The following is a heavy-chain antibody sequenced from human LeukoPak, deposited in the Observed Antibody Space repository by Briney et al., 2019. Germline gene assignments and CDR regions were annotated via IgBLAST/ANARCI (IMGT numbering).Heavy chain of an antibody. V-gene: IGHV4-31*03. Sequence: PSETLSLTCTVSGGSISSGGYYWSWIRQHPGKGLEWIGYIYYSGSTYYNPSLKSRVTISVDTSKNQFSLKLSSVTAADTAVYYCARGTKYVDFWSGYYPPNFDYWGQGTLVTVSS. J-gene: IGHJ4*02. D-gene: IGHD3-3*01. CDR1: GGSISSGGYY. CDR2: IYYSGST. CDR3: ARGTKYVDFWSGYYPPNFDY.